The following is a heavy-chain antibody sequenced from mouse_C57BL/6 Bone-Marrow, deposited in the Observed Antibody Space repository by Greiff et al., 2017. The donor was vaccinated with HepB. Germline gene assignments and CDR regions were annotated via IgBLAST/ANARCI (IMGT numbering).Heavy chain of an antibody. Sequence: QVQLQQSGPGLVQPSQSLSITCTVSGFSLTSYGVHWVRQPPGKGLEWLGVIWSGGSTDYNAAFISRLSISQDNSKSQVFFKMNSLQADDTAIYYCAKKTSYDYGYYAMDYWGQGTSVTVSS. CDR1: GFSLTSYG. CDR3: AKKTSYDYGYYAMDY. J-gene: IGHJ4*01. D-gene: IGHD2-4*01. CDR2: IWSGGST. V-gene: IGHV2-4*01.